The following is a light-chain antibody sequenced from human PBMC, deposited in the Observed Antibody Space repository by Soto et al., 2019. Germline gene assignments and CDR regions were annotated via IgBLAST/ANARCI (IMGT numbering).Light chain of an antibody. V-gene: IGLV2-14*01. CDR1: SSDVGGYNY. CDR3: SSYTSSSTPGV. J-gene: IGLJ1*01. CDR2: EVS. Sequence: QSVLTQPATVSGSPGQSITISCTGTSSDVGGYNYVSCYQQHPGKAPKLMIYEVSNRPSGVSNRFSGSKSGNTASLTISGLQAEDEADYYCSSYTSSSTPGVFGTGTKVTAL.